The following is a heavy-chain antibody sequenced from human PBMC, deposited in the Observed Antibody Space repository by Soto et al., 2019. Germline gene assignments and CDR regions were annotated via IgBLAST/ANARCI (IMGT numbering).Heavy chain of an antibody. CDR1: GFTFNNAW. D-gene: IGHD2-15*01. CDR2: IRSKSDGGAT. CDR3: TTDDVQWQLRLNS. Sequence: GGSLRLSCAASGFTFNNAWMNWVRQAPGKGLEWVGRIRSKSDGGATDYAAPVKGRFTISRDDSIHTLYLQMNSLKSDDTAVYYCTTDDVQWQLRLNSWGQGTLVTVSS. V-gene: IGHV3-15*07. J-gene: IGHJ4*02.